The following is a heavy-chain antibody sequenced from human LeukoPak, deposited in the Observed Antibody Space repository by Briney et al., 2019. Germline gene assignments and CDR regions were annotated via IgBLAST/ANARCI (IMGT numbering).Heavy chain of an antibody. CDR3: ARARTVVTRRWFDP. D-gene: IGHD4-23*01. J-gene: IGHJ5*02. Sequence: GGSLRLSCAASRFSFSTYPMGWVRQAPGKGLEWVSGISASGDVTFHADPVKGRFTISRDNSKNTLYLQMNSLRAEDTAVYYCARARTVVTRRWFDPWGQGTLVTVSS. CDR1: RFSFSTYP. CDR2: ISASGDVT. V-gene: IGHV3-23*01.